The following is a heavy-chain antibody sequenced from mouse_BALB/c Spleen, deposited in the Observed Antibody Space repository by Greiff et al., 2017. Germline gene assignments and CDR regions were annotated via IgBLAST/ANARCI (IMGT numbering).Heavy chain of an antibody. J-gene: IGHJ2*01. CDR1: GYTFTDYA. CDR3: ARSLRSSYFDY. Sequence: VKLQQSGAELVRPGVSVKISCKGSGYTFTDYAMHWVKQSHAKSLEWIGVISTYYGDASYNQKFKGKATMTVDKSSSTAYMELARLTSEDSAIYYCARSLRSSYFDYWGQGTTLTVSS. D-gene: IGHD1-1*01. CDR2: ISTYYGDA. V-gene: IGHV1S137*01.